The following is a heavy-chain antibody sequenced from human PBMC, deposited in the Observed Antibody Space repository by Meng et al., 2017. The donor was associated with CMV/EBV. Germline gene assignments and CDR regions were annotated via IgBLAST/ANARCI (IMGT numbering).Heavy chain of an antibody. CDR1: GGSISSRSYN. J-gene: IGHJ4*02. CDR3: ARSIRQGFLEWLSGSRGY. D-gene: IGHD3-3*01. CDR2: VYCDGST. Sequence: SETLSLTCTVSGGSISSRSYNWGWIRQPPGKGLEWVGSVYCDGSTYYNSSLKSRVTTLVDTSKNQFSLKLSSVTAADTAVYYCARSIRQGFLEWLSGSRGYWGPGILVTVSS. V-gene: IGHV4-39*01.